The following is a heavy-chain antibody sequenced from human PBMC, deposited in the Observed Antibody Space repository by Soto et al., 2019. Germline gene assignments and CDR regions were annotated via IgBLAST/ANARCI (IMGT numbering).Heavy chain of an antibody. D-gene: IGHD2-21*01. CDR1: GFPFSSYL. CDR3: ARGVRGAYGLDI. V-gene: IGHV3-74*01. CDR2: MSGDGSRK. Sequence: PGGSLRLSCPAAGFPFSSYLMHLVRQAPGKGLVWVSRMSGDGSRKNYADSVKGRFTISRDNAKNTLYLQMNSLRAEETVVYYCARGVRGAYGLDIGGQGTMVTVSS. J-gene: IGHJ3*02.